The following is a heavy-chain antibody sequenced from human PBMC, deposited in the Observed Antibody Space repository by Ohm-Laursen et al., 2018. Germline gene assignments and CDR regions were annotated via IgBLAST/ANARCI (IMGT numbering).Heavy chain of an antibody. D-gene: IGHD3/OR15-3a*01. CDR2: IKQDGSEK. J-gene: IGHJ4*02. CDR3: TRDGLDHGDS. CDR1: GFTFSRYG. Sequence: SLRLSCSASGFTFSRYGMSWVRQAPGKGLEWVANIKQDGSEKYYVDAVKGRFTISRDNAKNSLYLQMNSLRAEDTAVYYCTRDGLDHGDSWGQGTLVTVSS. V-gene: IGHV3-7*01.